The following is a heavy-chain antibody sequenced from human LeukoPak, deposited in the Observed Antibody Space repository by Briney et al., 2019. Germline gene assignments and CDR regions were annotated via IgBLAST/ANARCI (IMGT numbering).Heavy chain of an antibody. CDR3: ATAVVVVTATNYFDY. Sequence: PGGSLRLSCAASGFTFSSYAMSWVRQAPGKGLEWVSAISGSGGGKYYADSVKGRFTISRDNSKNTLYLQMNGLRAEDTAVYYCATAVVVVTATNYFDYWGQGTLVTVSS. V-gene: IGHV3-23*01. CDR2: ISGSGGGK. D-gene: IGHD2-15*01. J-gene: IGHJ4*02. CDR1: GFTFSSYA.